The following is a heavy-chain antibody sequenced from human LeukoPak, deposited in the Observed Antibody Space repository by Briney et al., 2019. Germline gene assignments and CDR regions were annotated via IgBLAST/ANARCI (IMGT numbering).Heavy chain of an antibody. CDR2: INPNSGGT. J-gene: IGHJ4*02. V-gene: IGHV1-2*02. Sequence: ASVKVSCKASGYTFTGYYMHWVRQAPGQGLEWMGWINPNSGGTNYAQKFQGRVTMTRDTSISTAYMELSRLRSDDTAVYYCARDREMATMSFDYWGQGTLVTVS. D-gene: IGHD5-24*01. CDR1: GYTFTGYY. CDR3: ARDREMATMSFDY.